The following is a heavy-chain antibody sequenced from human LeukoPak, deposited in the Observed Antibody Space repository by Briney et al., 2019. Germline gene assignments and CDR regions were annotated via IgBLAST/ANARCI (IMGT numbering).Heavy chain of an antibody. Sequence: GGPLRLSCAASGFTFSRYEMNRARQAPWKGPEWVSYISSSGSTIYYADSVKGRFTISRDKAKNSLYLQMNSLRAEDTAVYYCARGGNTYYYDSSGYSLGYWGQGTLVTVSS. CDR1: GFTFSRYE. V-gene: IGHV3-48*03. CDR3: ARGGNTYYYDSSGYSLGY. D-gene: IGHD3-22*01. J-gene: IGHJ4*02. CDR2: ISSSGSTI.